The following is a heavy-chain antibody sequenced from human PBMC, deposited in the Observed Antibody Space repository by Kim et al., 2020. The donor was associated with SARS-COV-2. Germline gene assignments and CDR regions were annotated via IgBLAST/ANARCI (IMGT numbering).Heavy chain of an antibody. CDR3: ARGLSQTKSSSTPS. V-gene: IGHV4-34*01. Sequence: NPSLKSRVTISVDTSKNQFSLKLSSVTAADTAVYYCARGLSQTKSSSTPSWGQGTLVTVSS. D-gene: IGHD6-6*01. J-gene: IGHJ5*02.